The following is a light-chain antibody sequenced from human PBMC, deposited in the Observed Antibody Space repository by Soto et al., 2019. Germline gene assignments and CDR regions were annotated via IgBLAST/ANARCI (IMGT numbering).Light chain of an antibody. CDR3: QQLNSYLATT. V-gene: IGKV3D-15*01. CDR2: GAS. CDR1: QSVSSN. J-gene: IGKJ5*01. Sequence: EILMTQSAATVSSSPWEGATLSCSASQSVSSNLAWYQQKPGQAPRLLIYGASTRATGIPDRFSGSGSGTDFTLTISSLQPEDFATYYCQQLNSYLATTFGQGTRLEIK.